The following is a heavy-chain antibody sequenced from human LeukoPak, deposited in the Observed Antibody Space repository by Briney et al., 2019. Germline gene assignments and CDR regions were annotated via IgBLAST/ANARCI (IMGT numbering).Heavy chain of an antibody. CDR1: GFTFGDYA. D-gene: IGHD4-17*01. Sequence: GGSLRLSCTASGFTFGDYAMSWVRQAPGKGLEWVGFIRSKAYGGTTEYAAPVKGRFTISRDDSKSIAYLQMNSLKTEDTAVYYCTRDPDYGDQTPFDYWGQGTLVTVSS. J-gene: IGHJ4*02. CDR3: TRDPDYGDQTPFDY. V-gene: IGHV3-49*04. CDR2: IRSKAYGGTT.